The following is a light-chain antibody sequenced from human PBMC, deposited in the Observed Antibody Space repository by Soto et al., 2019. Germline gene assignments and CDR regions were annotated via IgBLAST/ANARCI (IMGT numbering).Light chain of an antibody. CDR1: ESVSRW. V-gene: IGKV1-5*03. CDR2: QAS. J-gene: IGKJ1*01. CDR3: QQYNAYSQA. Sequence: DIQMTQSPSTLSAYVGDRVTITCRAGESVSRWLAWYQQKPGSTPKLLIYQASTLETGVPSRFSGSGSGTDFTLTTSSLQPDDFATYSSQQYNAYSQAFGHGTKVDIK.